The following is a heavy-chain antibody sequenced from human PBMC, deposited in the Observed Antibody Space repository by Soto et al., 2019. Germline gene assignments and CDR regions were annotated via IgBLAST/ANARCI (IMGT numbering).Heavy chain of an antibody. Sequence: QVQLVQSGGGVVQPGKSLRLSCSASGFSFGLFCMHWLRQAPGKGLEWVAGIGDDGSEEYYADSVKGRFTISRDKPRNVLFLEMTSPRAEDTAVYDCARARGYYLFDYWGQGALVTVSS. D-gene: IGHD2-15*01. V-gene: IGHV3-33*01. CDR2: IGDDGSEE. CDR1: GFSFGLFC. J-gene: IGHJ4*02. CDR3: ARARGYYLFDY.